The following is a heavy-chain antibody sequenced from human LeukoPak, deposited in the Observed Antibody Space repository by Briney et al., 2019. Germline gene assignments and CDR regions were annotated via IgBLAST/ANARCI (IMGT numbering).Heavy chain of an antibody. CDR2: IRYDGNYK. Sequence: EGSLRLSCAASGFTFSSYGMHWVRQAPGKGLDWVAFIRYDGNYKSYADSVKGRFTISRDNSKNTLYLQMNSLRAEDTAVFYCAKDAMATGRGELDFWGQGTLVTVSS. CDR3: AKDAMATGRGELDF. J-gene: IGHJ4*02. D-gene: IGHD1-1*01. V-gene: IGHV3-30*02. CDR1: GFTFSSYG.